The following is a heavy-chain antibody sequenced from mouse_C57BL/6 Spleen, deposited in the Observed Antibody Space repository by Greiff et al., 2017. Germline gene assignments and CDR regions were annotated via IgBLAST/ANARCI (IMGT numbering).Heavy chain of an antibody. V-gene: IGHV1-18*01. CDR3: ARPTYGSSLYYAMDY. J-gene: IGHJ4*01. CDR2: INPNNGGT. CDR1: GYTFTDYN. Sequence: VQLQQSGPELVKPGASVKIPCKASGYTFTDYNMDWVKQSHGKSLEWIGDINPNNGGTIYNQKFKGKATLTVDKSSGTAYMELRSLTSEDTAVYYCARPTYGSSLYYAMDYWGQGTSVTVSS. D-gene: IGHD1-1*01.